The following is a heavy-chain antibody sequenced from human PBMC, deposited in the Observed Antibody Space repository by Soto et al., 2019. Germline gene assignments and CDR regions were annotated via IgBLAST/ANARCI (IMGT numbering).Heavy chain of an antibody. CDR2: IHPNRGGT. D-gene: IGHD1-7*01. J-gene: IGHJ5*02. CDR3: AREGATGTTTPYNSFDP. CDR1: GYTSTGYY. Sequence: ASVKASCKASGYTSTGYYMHWARQGPGQGHERMGWIHPNRGGTNYAQKVQGRVTMTRDTSISTAYMELSRLRSDETAVYYCAREGATGTTTPYNSFDPWGQGTLVTVSS. V-gene: IGHV1-2*02.